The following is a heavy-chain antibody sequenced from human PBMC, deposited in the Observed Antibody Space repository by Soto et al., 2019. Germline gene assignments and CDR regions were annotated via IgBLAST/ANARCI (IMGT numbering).Heavy chain of an antibody. CDR2: ISSSSSYI. CDR1: GFTFSSYS. V-gene: IGHV3-21*01. Sequence: EVQLVESGGGLVKPGGSLRLSCAASGFTFSSYSMNWVRKAPGKGLEWVSSISSSSSYIYYADSVKGRFTISRDNAKNSLYLQMNSLRAEDTAVYYCARAIAVAGTLYYFDYSGQGTLVTVSS. D-gene: IGHD6-19*01. CDR3: ARAIAVAGTLYYFDY. J-gene: IGHJ4*02.